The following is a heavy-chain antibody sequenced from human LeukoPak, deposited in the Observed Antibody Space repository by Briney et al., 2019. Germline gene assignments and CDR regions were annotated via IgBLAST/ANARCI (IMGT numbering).Heavy chain of an antibody. CDR3: ARDLAVSDY. CDR2: ISSSSSTI. V-gene: IGHV3-11*04. Sequence: PSETLSLTCTVSGGSISSSGYYWGWIRQSPGKGLEWVSYISSSSSTIYYADSVKGRLTISRDNAKNSLYLQMNSLRDEDTAMYYCARDLAVSDYWGQGTLVTVSS. CDR1: GGSISSSGYY. J-gene: IGHJ4*02.